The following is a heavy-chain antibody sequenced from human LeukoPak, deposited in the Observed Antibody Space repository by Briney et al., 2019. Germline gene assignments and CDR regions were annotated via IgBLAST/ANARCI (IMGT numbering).Heavy chain of an antibody. Sequence: GASVKVSCKASGYTFTGYYMHWVRQAPGQGLEWMGWINPSSGNTGYAQKFQGRVTITRNTSISTAYMELSSLRSEDTAVYYCARGIAAADDAFDIWGQGTMVTVSS. V-gene: IGHV1-8*03. CDR3: ARGIAAADDAFDI. D-gene: IGHD6-13*01. CDR2: INPSSGNT. CDR1: GYTFTGYY. J-gene: IGHJ3*02.